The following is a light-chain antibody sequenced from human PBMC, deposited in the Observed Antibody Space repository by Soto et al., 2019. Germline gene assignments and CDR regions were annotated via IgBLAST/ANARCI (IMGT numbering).Light chain of an antibody. Sequence: EFVLTQSPGTLSLSPGERATLSCRASQSVSSSYLAWYQQKPGQAPRLLIYGASTRATGIPDRFSGSGSGTDFTLTISRLEPEDFAVYYCQQYGFSSMFPFGQGTKLEIK. J-gene: IGKJ2*01. V-gene: IGKV3-20*01. CDR1: QSVSSSY. CDR2: GAS. CDR3: QQYGFSSMFP.